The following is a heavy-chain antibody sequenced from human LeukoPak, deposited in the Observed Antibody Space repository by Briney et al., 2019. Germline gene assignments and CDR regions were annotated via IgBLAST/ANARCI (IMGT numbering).Heavy chain of an antibody. CDR1: GFTVSSNY. Sequence: GGSLRLSCAASGFTVSSNYMSWVRQAPGKGLEGVSVIYSGGSTYYADSVKGRFTMSRDNSKNTLNLQMTSLRAEDTAVYYCARGYDFPFDPWGQGTLVTVSS. V-gene: IGHV3-53*01. CDR3: ARGYDFPFDP. CDR2: IYSGGST. J-gene: IGHJ5*02. D-gene: IGHD3-3*01.